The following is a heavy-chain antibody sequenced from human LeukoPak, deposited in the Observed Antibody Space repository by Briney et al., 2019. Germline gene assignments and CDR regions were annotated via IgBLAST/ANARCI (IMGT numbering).Heavy chain of an antibody. V-gene: IGHV3-23*01. CDR1: GFTFSSYA. CDR2: IGRSSADT. D-gene: IGHD2-15*01. CDR3: TKDARATPDGFDF. Sequence: GGSLRLSCTASGFTFSSYAMNWVRQAPGKGLEWVSGIGRSSADTYYTDSVKGRFTISRDNSKNTLYLQMNNLRGDDTAVFYCTKDARATPDGFDFWGQGTLVTVSS. J-gene: IGHJ4*02.